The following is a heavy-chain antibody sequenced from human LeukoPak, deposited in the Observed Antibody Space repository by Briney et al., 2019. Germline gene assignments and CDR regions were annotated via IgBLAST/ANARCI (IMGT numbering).Heavy chain of an antibody. J-gene: IGHJ6*02. CDR3: AKDEKFYYLGMDV. Sequence: ASVEVSCKASGYTFISYGISWLRQAPGQGLEWMGWISAHHGNTNYAQKFQGRVTMTTDTSTRTAYMELRSLGSDDTAVYYCAKDEKFYYLGMDVWGQGTTVTVSS. CDR1: GYTFISYG. V-gene: IGHV1-18*01. CDR2: ISAHHGNT.